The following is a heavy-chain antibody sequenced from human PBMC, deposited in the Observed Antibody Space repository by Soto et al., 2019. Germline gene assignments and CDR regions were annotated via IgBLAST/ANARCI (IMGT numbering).Heavy chain of an antibody. CDR1: GFTFSSYE. J-gene: IGHJ2*01. CDR3: ARDNGERLFPHNWYFDL. CDR2: ISSSGSTI. D-gene: IGHD3-3*01. V-gene: IGHV3-48*03. Sequence: PGGSLRLSCAASGFTFSSYEMNWVRQAPGKGLEWVSYISSSGSTIYYADSVKGRFTISRDNAKNSLYLQMNSLRAEDTAVYYCARDNGERLFPHNWYFDLWGRGTLVTVSS.